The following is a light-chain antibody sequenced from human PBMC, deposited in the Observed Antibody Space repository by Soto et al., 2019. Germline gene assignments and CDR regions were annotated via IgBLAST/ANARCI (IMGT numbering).Light chain of an antibody. V-gene: IGKV1-5*01. J-gene: IGKJ4*01. CDR3: QQYNTYFLT. CDR1: QSISNW. Sequence: DIQMTQSPSTLSASVGDRVTITCRASQSISNWLAWYQQKPGKAPKLLIYDASSLESGVPSRFSGSGFGTEFTLTTSSLQPEAFGSYHCQQYNTYFLTFGGGT. CDR2: DAS.